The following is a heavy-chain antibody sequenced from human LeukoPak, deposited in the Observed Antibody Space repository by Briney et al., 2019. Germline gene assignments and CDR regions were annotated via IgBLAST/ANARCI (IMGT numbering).Heavy chain of an antibody. CDR2: ICSSGSA. Sequence: SETLSLTCTVSGGSISSGVYCWSWIRQRPGEGLQWIGYICSSGSAYYNPSLKSRVTMSIDTSNNQFSLKLNSVAAADTAVYYCARDGGGSLYGMDVWGQGTTVTVSS. CDR1: GGSISSGVYC. J-gene: IGHJ6*02. V-gene: IGHV4-31*03. D-gene: IGHD2-15*01. CDR3: ARDGGGSLYGMDV.